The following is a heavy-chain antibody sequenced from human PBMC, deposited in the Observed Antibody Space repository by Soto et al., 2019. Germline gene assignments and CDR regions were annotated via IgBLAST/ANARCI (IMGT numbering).Heavy chain of an antibody. CDR1: GFTFTSSA. V-gene: IGHV1-58*01. Sequence: SVKVSCKASGFTFTSSAVQWVRQARGQRLEWIGWIVVGSGNTNYAQKFQERVTITRDMSTSTAYMELSSLRSEDTAVYYCAADPRGYYDSSGYLTYFDYWGQGTLVTVSS. CDR3: AADPRGYYDSSGYLTYFDY. CDR2: IVVGSGNT. D-gene: IGHD3-22*01. J-gene: IGHJ4*02.